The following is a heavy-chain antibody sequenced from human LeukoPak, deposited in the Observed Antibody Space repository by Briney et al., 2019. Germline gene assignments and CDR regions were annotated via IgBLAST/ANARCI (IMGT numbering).Heavy chain of an antibody. V-gene: IGHV3-48*01. CDR1: GFIFSSYS. J-gene: IGHJ4*02. CDR3: ARDPAYSGYVYYFDY. CDR2: ISSSSSSI. D-gene: IGHD5-12*01. Sequence: GGSLRLSCAASGFIFSSYSMNWVRQAPGKGLEWVSYISSSSSSIYYADAVKGRFTISRDNAKNSLYLQMNSLRAEDTAVYYCARDPAYSGYVYYFDYWGQGTLVTVSS.